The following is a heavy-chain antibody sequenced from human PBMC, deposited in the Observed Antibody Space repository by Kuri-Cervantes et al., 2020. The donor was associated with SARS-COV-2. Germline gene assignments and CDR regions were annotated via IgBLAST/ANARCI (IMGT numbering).Heavy chain of an antibody. CDR1: GGTFSSYA. V-gene: IGHV1-3*01. CDR2: INAGNGNT. D-gene: IGHD3-10*01. CDR3: AADFMVRGVMIDLGY. J-gene: IGHJ4*02. Sequence: ASVKVSCKASGGTFSSYAISWVRQAPGQGLEWMGWINAGNGNTKYSQKFQGRVTITRDTSASTAYMELSSLRSEDTAVYYCAADFMVRGVMIDLGYWGQGTLVTVSS.